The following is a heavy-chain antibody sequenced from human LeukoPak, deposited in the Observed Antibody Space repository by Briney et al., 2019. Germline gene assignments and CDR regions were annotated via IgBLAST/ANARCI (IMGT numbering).Heavy chain of an antibody. D-gene: IGHD3-3*01. J-gene: IGHJ4*02. CDR1: GYTFTSYG. CDR3: ARVSQYYDFPLDY. Sequence: ASVKVSCKASGYTFTSYGISWVRQAPGQGLEWMGWIGTYNGNTNYAQRLQGRVTMTTDTSTSTAYMELRSLRSDDTAVYYCARVSQYYDFPLDYWGQGTLVTVSS. CDR2: IGTYNGNT. V-gene: IGHV1-18*01.